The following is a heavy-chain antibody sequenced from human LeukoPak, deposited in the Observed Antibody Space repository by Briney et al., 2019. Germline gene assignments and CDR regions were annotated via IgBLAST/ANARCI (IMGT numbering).Heavy chain of an antibody. J-gene: IGHJ4*02. Sequence: PGGSLRLSCAASGFTFSSYAMSWVRQAPGKGLEWVSAISGSGGSTYYADSVKGRFTISRDNPKNTLYLQMNSLRAEDTAVYYCARGGSGSYYRGYFDYWGQGTLVTVSS. D-gene: IGHD1-26*01. CDR2: ISGSGGST. V-gene: IGHV3-23*01. CDR1: GFTFSSYA. CDR3: ARGGSGSYYRGYFDY.